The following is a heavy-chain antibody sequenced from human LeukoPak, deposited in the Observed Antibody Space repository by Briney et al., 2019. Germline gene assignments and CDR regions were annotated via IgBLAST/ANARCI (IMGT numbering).Heavy chain of an antibody. Sequence: SETLSLTCTVSGGSISSYYWSWIRQPRGKGLEWIGYIYYSGSTNYNPSLKSRVTISVDTSKNQFSLKLSSVTAADTAVYYCARVLSSGWYGYYYYGMDVWGQGTTVTVSS. CDR2: IYYSGST. D-gene: IGHD6-19*01. V-gene: IGHV4-59*01. J-gene: IGHJ6*02. CDR3: ARVLSSGWYGYYYYGMDV. CDR1: GGSISSYY.